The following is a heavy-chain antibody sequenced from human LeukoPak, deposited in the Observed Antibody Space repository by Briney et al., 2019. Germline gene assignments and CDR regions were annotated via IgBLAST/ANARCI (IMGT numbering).Heavy chain of an antibody. V-gene: IGHV3-7*03. J-gene: IGHJ6*04. D-gene: IGHD2-2*01. CDR3: ARRALRYCSSTSCPAQYYGVDV. CDR1: GLIFSSYW. CDR2: IKEDGSEK. Sequence: GGSLRLSCAASGLIFSSYWMSWVRQAPGKGLEWVANIKEDGSEKYYVDSVKGRFTISRDNAKNSLYLQTNSLRAEDTAVYHCARRALRYCSSTSCPAQYYGVDVWGKGTTVTVSS.